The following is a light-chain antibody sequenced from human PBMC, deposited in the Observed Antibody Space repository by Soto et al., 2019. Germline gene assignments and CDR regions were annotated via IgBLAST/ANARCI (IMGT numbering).Light chain of an antibody. CDR2: GAS. CDR1: QSVRSN. J-gene: IGKJ5*01. Sequence: EIVMTQSPATLSVSPGERATLSCRASQSVRSNLAWYQQKPGQAPRLLIYGASTRAPGIPARFSGFGSGTDFTLTINSLQAEDFAIYYCQQYNNWPAITFGQGTRLEIK. CDR3: QQYNNWPAIT. V-gene: IGKV3D-15*01.